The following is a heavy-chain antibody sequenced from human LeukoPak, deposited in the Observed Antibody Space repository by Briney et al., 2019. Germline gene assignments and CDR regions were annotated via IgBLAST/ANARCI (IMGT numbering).Heavy chain of an antibody. CDR1: GGSISSSSYY. Sequence: SETLSLTCTVSGGSISSSSYYWGWIRQPPGKGLEWIGSIYYSGSTCYNPSLKSRVTISVDTSKNQFSLKLSSVTAADTAVYYCARQKRDGFDYWGQGTLVTVSS. CDR3: ARQKRDGFDY. CDR2: IYYSGST. D-gene: IGHD5-24*01. J-gene: IGHJ4*02. V-gene: IGHV4-39*01.